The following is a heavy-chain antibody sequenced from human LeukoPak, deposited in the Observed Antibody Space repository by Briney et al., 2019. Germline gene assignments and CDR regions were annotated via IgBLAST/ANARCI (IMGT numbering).Heavy chain of an antibody. CDR1: GFTFSSYA. CDR2: ISGSGGST. J-gene: IGHJ4*02. Sequence: GGSLRLSCAASGFTFSSYAMSWVRQAPGKELDWVSAISGSGGSTYYADSVKGRFTISSDNSKNTLYLQMNSLRAEDTAVYYCAKSRAYYYDSSDYYFDYWGQGTLVTVSS. D-gene: IGHD3-22*01. CDR3: AKSRAYYYDSSDYYFDY. V-gene: IGHV3-23*01.